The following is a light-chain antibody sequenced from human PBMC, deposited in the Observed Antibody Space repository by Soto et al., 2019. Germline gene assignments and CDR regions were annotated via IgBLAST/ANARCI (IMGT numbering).Light chain of an antibody. CDR1: QSVSSY. CDR2: GAS. CDR3: QQFNRRRT. Sequence: EIVLTQSPATLSLSPGERATLSCRASQSVSSYLAWYQQKGGQAPRLLIHGASSRATGIPDRFSGSGSGTDFTLTISRLEPEDFATYYCQQFNRRRTFGQGTKVDNK. V-gene: IGKV3-20*01. J-gene: IGKJ1*01.